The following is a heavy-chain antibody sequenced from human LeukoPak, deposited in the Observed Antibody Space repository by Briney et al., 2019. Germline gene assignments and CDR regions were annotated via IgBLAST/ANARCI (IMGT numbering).Heavy chain of an antibody. CDR2: ISGSGGST. V-gene: IGHV3-23*01. CDR3: AKGWVNWNDGGYYYYGMDV. J-gene: IGHJ6*02. Sequence: GGSLRLSCAASGFTFSSYGIQWVRQAPGKGLEWVSAISGSGGSTYYADSVKGRFTISRDNSKNTLYLQMNSLRAEDTAVYYCAKGWVNWNDGGYYYYGMDVWGQGTTVTVSS. CDR1: GFTFSSYG. D-gene: IGHD1-1*01.